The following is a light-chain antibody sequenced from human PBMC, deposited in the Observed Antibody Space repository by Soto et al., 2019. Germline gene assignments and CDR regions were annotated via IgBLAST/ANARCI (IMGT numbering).Light chain of an antibody. CDR3: QQRSSWPIT. Sequence: EIVLTQSPATLSLPPGERATLSCRASQSVSNFLAWYLQRPGQAPRLLIFDASKRAAGVPARFSGSGSGTDFTLTISILEPEDFAVYYCQQRSSWPITFGQGTRLEIK. CDR1: QSVSNF. CDR2: DAS. J-gene: IGKJ5*01. V-gene: IGKV3-11*01.